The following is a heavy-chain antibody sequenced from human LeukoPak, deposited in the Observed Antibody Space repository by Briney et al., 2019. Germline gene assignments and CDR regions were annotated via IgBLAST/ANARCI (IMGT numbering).Heavy chain of an antibody. J-gene: IGHJ4*02. V-gene: IGHV3-7*01. D-gene: IGHD6-19*01. CDR3: AGSSGWLFDY. CDR2: IKEDGSQT. Sequence: GGSLRLSCAGSGFTFTNYWMNWVRQAPGKGLEWVANIKEDGSQTYYVDSVKGRFTISRDNAKNSVYLQMNSLRAEDTAVYYCAGSSGWLFDYWGQGTLVAVSS. CDR1: GFTFTNYW.